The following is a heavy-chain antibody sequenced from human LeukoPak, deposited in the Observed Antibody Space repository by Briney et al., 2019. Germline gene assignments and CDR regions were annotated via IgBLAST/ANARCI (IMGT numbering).Heavy chain of an antibody. CDR2: IYTSGST. CDR3: ARGRGSGWFYWYFDL. D-gene: IGHD6-19*01. J-gene: IGHJ2*01. CDR1: GGSSSSGSYY. Sequence: SQTLSLTCTVSGGSSSSGSYYWSWIRQPAGKGLEWIGRIYTSGSTNYNPSLRSRVTISVDTSKHQFSLKLSSVTAADTAVYYCARGRGSGWFYWYFDLWGRGTLVTVSS. V-gene: IGHV4-61*02.